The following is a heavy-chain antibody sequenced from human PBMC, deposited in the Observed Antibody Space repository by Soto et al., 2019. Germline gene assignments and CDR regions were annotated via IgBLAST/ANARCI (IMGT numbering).Heavy chain of an antibody. D-gene: IGHD3-16*01. Sequence: EVQLLESGGGVEQPGGSLRLSCAASGFTFSAFAMSWVRQAPGKGLEWVSTISEGGGTPFYADSVKGRFTISRDNSQNTLHLQMATLRAEDTAVYCCAKRNGYYFESWGQGSLVTVSS. J-gene: IGHJ4*02. CDR2: ISEGGGTP. V-gene: IGHV3-23*01. CDR3: AKRNGYYFES. CDR1: GFTFSAFA.